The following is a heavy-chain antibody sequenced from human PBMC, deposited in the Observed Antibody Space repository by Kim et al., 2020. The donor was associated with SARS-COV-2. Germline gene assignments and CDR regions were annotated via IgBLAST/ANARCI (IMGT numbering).Heavy chain of an antibody. J-gene: IGHJ1*01. CDR3: AVHMQLAEYFQH. Sequence: GGSLRLSCAASGFTFSSYGMHWVRQAPGKGLEWVAVIWYDGSNKYYADSVKGRFTISRDNSKNTLYLQMNSLRAEDTAVYYCAVHMQLAEYFQHWGQGTLVTVSS. CDR1: GFTFSSYG. D-gene: IGHD6-13*01. V-gene: IGHV3-33*01. CDR2: IWYDGSNK.